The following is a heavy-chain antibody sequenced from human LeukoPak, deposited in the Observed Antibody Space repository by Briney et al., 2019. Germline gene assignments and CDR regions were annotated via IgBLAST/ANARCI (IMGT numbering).Heavy chain of an antibody. V-gene: IGHV1-18*01. D-gene: IGHD3-9*01. CDR3: ARDHDILTGPRDYYYYGMDV. Sequence: GASVKVSCKASGYTLTSYGISWVRPAPGQGLEWMGWISAYNGNTNYAQKLQGRVTMTTDTSTSTAYMELRSLRSDDTAVYYCARDHDILTGPRDYYYYGMDVWGQGTTVTVSS. CDR1: GYTLTSYG. CDR2: ISAYNGNT. J-gene: IGHJ6*02.